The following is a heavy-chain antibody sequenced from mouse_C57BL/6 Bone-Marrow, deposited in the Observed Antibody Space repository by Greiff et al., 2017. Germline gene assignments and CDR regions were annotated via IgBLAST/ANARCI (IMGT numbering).Heavy chain of an antibody. CDR2: ISPRDGST. CDR3: ARRAIPQARYFGV. J-gene: IGHJ1*03. CDR1: GYTFTDHT. V-gene: IGHV1-78*01. Sequence: QVQLQQSDAELVKPGASVKISCKVSGYTFTDHTIHWMKQRPEQGLEWIGYISPRDGSTKYNEKFKGKATLTADKSSSTAYMQLNSLTSEDSAVYFWARRAIPQARYFGVWGTGTTVTVSS. D-gene: IGHD3-2*02.